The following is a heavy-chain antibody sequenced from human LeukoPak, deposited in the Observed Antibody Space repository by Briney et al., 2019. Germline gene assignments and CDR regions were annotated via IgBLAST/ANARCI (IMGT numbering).Heavy chain of an antibody. CDR3: AKTTTGYSSGRYPAWPIDY. D-gene: IGHD2-15*01. V-gene: IGHV3-23*01. CDR1: GFTFGSYA. Sequence: GGSLRLSCAASGFTFGSYAMYWVPQAPGKGLEGVSGIFGGGGSAHYADSVKGRFTISRDNSKNTVYLQMDSLRAEDTATYYCAKTTTGYSSGRYPAWPIDYWGQGTLVTVSS. CDR2: IFGGGGSA. J-gene: IGHJ4*02.